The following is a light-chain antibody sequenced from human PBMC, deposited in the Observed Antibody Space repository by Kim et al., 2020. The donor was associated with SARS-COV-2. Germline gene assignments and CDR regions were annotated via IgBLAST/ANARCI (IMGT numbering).Light chain of an antibody. CDR1: QDISNR. Sequence: ASVGDRVTITCRASQDISNRLAWYQQKPGKAPKLLIFDTSTLQTGVPSRFSGSGSGTYFTLAISRLQSEDFATYFCQDYHTYPLTFGGGTKVDIK. CDR2: DTS. V-gene: IGKV1-8*01. CDR3: QDYHTYPLT. J-gene: IGKJ4*01.